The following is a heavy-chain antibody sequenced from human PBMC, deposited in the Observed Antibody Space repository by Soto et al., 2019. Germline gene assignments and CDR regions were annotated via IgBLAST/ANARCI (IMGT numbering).Heavy chain of an antibody. D-gene: IGHD6-13*01. V-gene: IGHV3-30*18. J-gene: IGHJ5*02. CDR2: ISYDGSNK. CDR1: GFTFSSYG. CDR3: AKGQLEVDP. Sequence: GGSLRLSCAASGFTFSSYGMHWVRQAPGKGLEWVAVISYDGSNKYYADSVKGRFTISRDNSKNTLYLQMNSLRAEDTAVYYCAKGQLEVDPWGQGTLVTVSS.